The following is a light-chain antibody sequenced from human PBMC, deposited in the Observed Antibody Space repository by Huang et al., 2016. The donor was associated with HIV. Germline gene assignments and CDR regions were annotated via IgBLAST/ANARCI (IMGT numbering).Light chain of an antibody. J-gene: IGKJ5*01. CDR1: QSVGTY. V-gene: IGKV1-39*01. CDR2: SAS. CDR3: QQSYGALSS. Sequence: IQMTQSPTSLSASVGDRVFISCRTSQSVGTYWNWSQQKPGKAPKLLISSASTLHNGVPSRFSGGCSGTVFTLTIRGLQFDDFATYFCQQSYGALSSFGPGTRL.